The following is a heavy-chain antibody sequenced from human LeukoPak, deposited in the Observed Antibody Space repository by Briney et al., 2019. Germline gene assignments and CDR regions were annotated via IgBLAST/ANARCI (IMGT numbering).Heavy chain of an antibody. V-gene: IGHV4-34*01. Sequence: SETLSLTCAVYGESLSGYYWSWIRQPPGKGLEWIGEINHSGSTNYNPSLKSRITISVDMSKNQFSLKLSSVTAADTAVYYCARGRWEIADYWGQGTLVTVSS. D-gene: IGHD1-26*01. CDR2: INHSGST. CDR1: GESLSGYY. J-gene: IGHJ4*02. CDR3: ARGRWEIADY.